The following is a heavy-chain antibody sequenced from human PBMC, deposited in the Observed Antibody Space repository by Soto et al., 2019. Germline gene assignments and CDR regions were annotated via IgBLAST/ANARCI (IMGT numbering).Heavy chain of an antibody. V-gene: IGHV3-15*07. CDR3: TTLGSPYYYHNFDV. CDR1: GFTFSNAW. J-gene: IGHJ6*02. Sequence: EVQLVESGGGLVTPGGSLRLSCAASGFTFSNAWMKWVRQAPGKGLEWVGLVKMKSEGATTHYAAPVNGRFTISRDDSEQTLYLQMSSLKTEDTAVYYCTTLGSPYYYHNFDVWGQGTTVTVSS. CDR2: VKMKSEGATT.